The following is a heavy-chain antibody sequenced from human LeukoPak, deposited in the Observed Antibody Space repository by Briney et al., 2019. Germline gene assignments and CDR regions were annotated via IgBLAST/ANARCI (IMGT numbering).Heavy chain of an antibody. D-gene: IGHD2-2*02. J-gene: IGHJ6*02. CDR1: GFTFSGYP. Sequence: GGSLRLSCAASGFTFSGYPIHWVRQAPGKGLEWVAVISYDGSNKYYADSVKGRFTISRDNSKNTLYLQMNSLRAEDTAVYYCARDEGYCSRTSCYTGVFDYYYGMDVWGQGTTVTVSS. CDR3: ARDEGYCSRTSCYTGVFDYYYGMDV. V-gene: IGHV3-30-3*01. CDR2: ISYDGSNK.